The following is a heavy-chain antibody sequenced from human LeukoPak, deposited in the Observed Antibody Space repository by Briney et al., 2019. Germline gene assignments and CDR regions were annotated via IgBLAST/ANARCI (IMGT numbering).Heavy chain of an antibody. CDR3: AKAPVTTCRGAYCYPFDY. CDR1: GFTLSSYA. CDR2: ISDSGNI. V-gene: IGHV3-23*01. D-gene: IGHD2-21*01. Sequence: PGGSLRLSCAASGFTLSSYAMSWVRQAPGKGLEWVSAISDSGNIYHADSVKGRFTISRDSSKNTLFLQMNRLRPEDAAVYYCAKAPVTTCRGAYCYPFDYWGQGTLVTVSS. J-gene: IGHJ4*02.